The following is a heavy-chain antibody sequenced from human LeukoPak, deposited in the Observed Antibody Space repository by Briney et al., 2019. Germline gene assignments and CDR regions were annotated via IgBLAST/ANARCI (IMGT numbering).Heavy chain of an antibody. CDR1: GYTFTSYD. D-gene: IGHD4-17*01. Sequence: ASVKVSCKASGYTFTSYDINWVRQATGQGLEWMGWMNPNSGNTGYAQKFQGRVTMTRNTSISTAYMELSSLRSEDTAVYYCARARTTVTRHYYYGMDVWGQGTTVTVSS. J-gene: IGHJ6*02. CDR3: ARARTTVTRHYYYGMDV. V-gene: IGHV1-8*01. CDR2: MNPNSGNT.